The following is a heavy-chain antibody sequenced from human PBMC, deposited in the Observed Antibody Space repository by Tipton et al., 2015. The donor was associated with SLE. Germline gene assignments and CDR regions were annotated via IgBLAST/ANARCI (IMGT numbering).Heavy chain of an antibody. CDR2: ISWNSGSI. CDR3: AKKGGSCWTGDYFDY. Sequence: SLRLSCAASGFTFDDYAMHWVRQAPGKGLEWVSGISWNSGSIGYADSVKGRFTISRDNAKNSLYLQMNSLRAEDTALYYCAKKGGSCWTGDYFDYWGQGTLVAVSS. J-gene: IGHJ4*02. V-gene: IGHV3-9*01. D-gene: IGHD6-19*01. CDR1: GFTFDDYA.